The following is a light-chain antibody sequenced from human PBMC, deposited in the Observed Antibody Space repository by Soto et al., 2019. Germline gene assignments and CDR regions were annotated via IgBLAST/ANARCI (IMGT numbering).Light chain of an antibody. J-gene: IGLJ3*02. Sequence: QSVLTQPPSVSGAAGQRVTSSCTESSSNIGAGYDVHWYQQLPGTAPKLLIYGNSNRPSGVPDRFSGSKSGTSASLAITGLQAEDEADYYCQSYDSSLSGWVFGGGTKLTVL. V-gene: IGLV1-40*01. CDR2: GNS. CDR1: SSNIGAGYD. CDR3: QSYDSSLSGWV.